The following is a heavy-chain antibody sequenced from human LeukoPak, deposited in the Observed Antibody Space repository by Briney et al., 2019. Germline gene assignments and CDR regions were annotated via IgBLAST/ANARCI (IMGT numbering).Heavy chain of an antibody. J-gene: IGHJ3*02. Sequence: ASVKVSCKASGYTFTSYGISWVRQAPGQGLEWMRRISAYNGNTNYAQKLQGRVTMTTDTFTCTAYMELRSLRSDDTAVYYCARGGSHYYDSSGYYRAFDIWGQGTMVTVSS. V-gene: IGHV1-18*01. CDR3: ARGGSHYYDSSGYYRAFDI. CDR2: ISAYNGNT. D-gene: IGHD3-22*01. CDR1: GYTFTSYG.